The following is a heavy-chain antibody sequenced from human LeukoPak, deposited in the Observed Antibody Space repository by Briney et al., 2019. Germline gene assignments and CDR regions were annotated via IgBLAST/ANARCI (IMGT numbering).Heavy chain of an antibody. Sequence: ASVKVSCKASGYTFTGYYMHWVRQAPGQGLEWMGWISAYNGNTNYAQKLQGRVTMTTDTSTSTAYMELRSLRSEDTAVYYCARGISIAAAGTLVDYWGQGTLVTVSS. CDR2: ISAYNGNT. CDR3: ARGISIAAAGTLVDY. CDR1: GYTFTGYY. D-gene: IGHD6-13*01. J-gene: IGHJ4*02. V-gene: IGHV1-18*04.